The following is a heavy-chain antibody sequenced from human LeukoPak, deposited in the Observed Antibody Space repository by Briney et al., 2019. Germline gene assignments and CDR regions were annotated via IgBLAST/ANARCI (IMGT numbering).Heavy chain of an antibody. D-gene: IGHD6-13*01. V-gene: IGHV4-59*01. CDR3: ASEIAAAGTGAFDI. J-gene: IGHJ3*02. CDR2: IYYSGST. CDR1: GGSISSYY. Sequence: PSETLSLTCTVSGGSISSYYWSWIRQPPGKGLEWIGYIYYSGSTNYNPSLKSRVTISVDTSKNQFSLKLSSVTAADTAVHYCASEIAAAGTGAFDIWGQGTMVTVSS.